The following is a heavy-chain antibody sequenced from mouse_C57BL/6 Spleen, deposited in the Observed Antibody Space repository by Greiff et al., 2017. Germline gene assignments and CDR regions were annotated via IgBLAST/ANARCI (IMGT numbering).Heavy chain of an antibody. D-gene: IGHD1-1*01. CDR1: GFTFSSYA. V-gene: IGHV5-9-1*02. Sequence: EVHLVEYGEGLVKPGGSLKLSCAASGFTFSSYAMSWVRQTPEKRLEWVAYISSGGDYIYYADTVKGRFTISRDNARNTLYLQMSSLKSEDTAMYYCTRGGYGSSYVDYWGQGTTLTVSS. CDR3: TRGGYGSSYVDY. J-gene: IGHJ2*01. CDR2: ISSGGDYI.